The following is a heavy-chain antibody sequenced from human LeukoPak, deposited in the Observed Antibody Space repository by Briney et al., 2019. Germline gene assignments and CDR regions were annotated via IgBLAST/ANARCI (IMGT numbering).Heavy chain of an antibody. J-gene: IGHJ4*02. CDR1: GYTFTGYY. V-gene: IGHV1-2*02. CDR3: ARAEAIDY. D-gene: IGHD5-12*01. Sequence: ASVTVSCKASGYTFTGYYMHWVRQAPGQGFEWMGWINPNSGGTNYAQKFQGRVTMTRDTSISTAYMELSSLRFDDTAVYYCARAEAIDYWGQGTLVTVSS. CDR2: INPNSGGT.